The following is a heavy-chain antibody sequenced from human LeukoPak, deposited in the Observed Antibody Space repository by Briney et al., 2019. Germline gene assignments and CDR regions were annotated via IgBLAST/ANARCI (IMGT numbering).Heavy chain of an antibody. CDR3: ATTPDSSGYYGVDY. CDR1: GFTFSSYA. D-gene: IGHD3-22*01. V-gene: IGHV3-23*01. CDR2: ISGSGGST. Sequence: GGSLRLSCAASGFTFSSYAMSWVRQAPGKGLEWVSAISGSGGSTYYADSVKGRFTISRDNSKNTLYLQMNSLRAEDTAVYYCATTPDSSGYYGVDYWGQGTLVTVSS. J-gene: IGHJ4*02.